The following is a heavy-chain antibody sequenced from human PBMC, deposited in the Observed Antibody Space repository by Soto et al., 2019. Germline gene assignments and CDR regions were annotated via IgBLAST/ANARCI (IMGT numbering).Heavy chain of an antibody. CDR3: ARGYCSGGSCSSFDY. J-gene: IGHJ4*02. CDR1: GYTFTSYG. D-gene: IGHD2-15*01. CDR2: ISAYNGNT. Sequence: ASVKVSCKASGYTFTSYGISWVRQAPGQGLEWMGWISAYNGNTNYAQKLQGRVTMTTDTSTSTAYMELSSLRSEDTAVYYCARGYCSGGSCSSFDYWGQGTLVTVSS. V-gene: IGHV1-18*01.